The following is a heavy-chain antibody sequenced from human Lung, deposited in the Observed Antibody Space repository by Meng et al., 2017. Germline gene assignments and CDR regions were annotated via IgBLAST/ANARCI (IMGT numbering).Heavy chain of an antibody. V-gene: IGHV1-18*01. D-gene: IGHD6-19*01. CDR3: ARDRQWLFDY. Sequence: QVHLVQSGLEVKKPGASVKVFCKASGYTFTTYGISWMRQAPGQGLDWMGWIDPGNGNRDFAEKFQDRLTMSNDTSSSTVYMELTRLTSDDTAVYYCARDRQWLFDYWGQGALVTVSS. CDR1: GYTFTTYG. J-gene: IGHJ4*02. CDR2: IDPGNGNR.